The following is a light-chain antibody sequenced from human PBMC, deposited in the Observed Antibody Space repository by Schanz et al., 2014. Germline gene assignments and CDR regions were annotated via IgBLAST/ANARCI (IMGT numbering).Light chain of an antibody. J-gene: IGLJ3*02. Sequence: QSVLTQPASVSGSPGQSITISCTGTSGDIGRYNYVSWYQQHPGKAPKLMIYDVSNRPSGVPDRFSGSKSGNTASLTISGLQAEDEADYYCCSYAGSYTFVFGGGTKLTVL. CDR3: CSYAGSYTFV. CDR2: DVS. V-gene: IGLV2-11*01. CDR1: SGDIGRYNY.